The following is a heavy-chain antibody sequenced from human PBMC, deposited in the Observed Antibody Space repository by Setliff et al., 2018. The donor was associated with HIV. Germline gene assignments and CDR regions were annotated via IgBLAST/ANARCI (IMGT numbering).Heavy chain of an antibody. CDR1: GGSISSHY. D-gene: IGHD1-26*01. CDR2: IYYSEST. V-gene: IGHV4-59*11. Sequence: PSETLSLTCTVSGGSISSHYWSWIRQPPGKGLEWIGSIYYSESTNYNPSLKSRVTISVDTSKNQFSLKVTSVTAADTAVYYCARASYLNYGMDVWGQGTTVTVSS. CDR3: ARASYLNYGMDV. J-gene: IGHJ6*02.